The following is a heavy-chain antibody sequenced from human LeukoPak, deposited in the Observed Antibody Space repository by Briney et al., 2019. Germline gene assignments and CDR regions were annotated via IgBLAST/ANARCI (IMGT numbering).Heavy chain of an antibody. CDR1: GYTFTGYY. Sequence: ASVKVSCKASGYTFTGYYMHWVRQAPGQGLEWTGWINPNSGGTNYAQKFQGRVTMTRDTSISTAYMELNRLRSDDAAFYYCARGLEDGYCSGGSCVPYYWGQGTLVTVSS. CDR3: ARGLEDGYCSGGSCVPYY. J-gene: IGHJ4*02. D-gene: IGHD2-15*01. CDR2: INPNSGGT. V-gene: IGHV1-2*02.